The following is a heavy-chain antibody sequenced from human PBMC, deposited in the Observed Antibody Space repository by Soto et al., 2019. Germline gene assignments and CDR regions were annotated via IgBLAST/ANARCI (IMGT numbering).Heavy chain of an antibody. V-gene: IGHV1-2*04. Sequence: ASVKVSCKASGYTFTGYYMHWVRQAPGQGLEWMGWINPNSGGTNYAQKFQGWVTMTRDTSISTAYMELSRLRSDDTAVYYCARAMAYCGGGCYSGLALLLYNCGQGTLVTVS. CDR2: INPNSGGT. CDR3: ARAMAYCGGGCYSGLALLLYN. J-gene: IGHJ4*02. CDR1: GYTFTGYY. D-gene: IGHD2-21*02.